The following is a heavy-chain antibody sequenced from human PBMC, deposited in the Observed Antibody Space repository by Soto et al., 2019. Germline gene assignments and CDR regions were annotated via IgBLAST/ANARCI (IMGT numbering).Heavy chain of an antibody. CDR3: VGRYDVLIWFGESNYGMDV. V-gene: IGHV4-34*01. CDR2: INHSGST. CDR1: GGSFSGYY. D-gene: IGHD3-10*01. Sequence: PSETLSLTCAVYGGSFSGYYWSWIRQPPGKGLEWIGEINHSGSTNYNPSLKSRVTISVDTSKNQFSLKLRYVTAADTAVYYCVGRYDVLIWFGESNYGMDVWGQGTTVTVSS. J-gene: IGHJ6*02.